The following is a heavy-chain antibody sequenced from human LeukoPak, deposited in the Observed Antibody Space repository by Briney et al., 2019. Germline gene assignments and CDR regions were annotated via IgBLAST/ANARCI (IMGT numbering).Heavy chain of an antibody. CDR2: INPNSGGT. V-gene: IGHV1-2*02. Sequence: ASVKVSCKASGYTFTGYYMHWVRQAPGQGLEWMGWINPNSGGTNYAQKFQGRVTMTRDTSISTAYMELSRLRSDDTAVYYCARDVAAATYYYYYYMGVWGKGTTVTISS. CDR1: GYTFTGYY. CDR3: ARDVAAATYYYYYYMGV. J-gene: IGHJ6*03. D-gene: IGHD6-13*01.